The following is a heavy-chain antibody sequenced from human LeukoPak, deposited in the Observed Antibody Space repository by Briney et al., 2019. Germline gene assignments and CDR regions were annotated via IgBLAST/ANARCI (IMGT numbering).Heavy chain of an antibody. CDR1: GYTSTGYY. CDR3: AREGPIAAPTYWYFDL. V-gene: IGHV1-2*02. D-gene: IGHD6-13*01. Sequence: GASVKVSCKASGYTSTGYYMHWVRQAPGQGLEWMGWINPNSGGTNYAQKFQGRVTMTRDTSISTAYMELSRLRSDDTAVYYCAREGPIAAPTYWYFDLWGRGTLVTVSS. J-gene: IGHJ2*01. CDR2: INPNSGGT.